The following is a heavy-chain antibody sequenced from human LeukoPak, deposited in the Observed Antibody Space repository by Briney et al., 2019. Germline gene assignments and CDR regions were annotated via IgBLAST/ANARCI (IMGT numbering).Heavy chain of an antibody. CDR3: AKRVSGTTFY. J-gene: IGHJ4*02. Sequence: GGSPRLSCAASGFTFSSYVMSWVRQAPGKGLEWVSAISGSGATTYYADSVKGRFTISRDNSKNTLYLHMNSLRAEDTAVYYCAKRVSGTTFYWGQGTLVTVSS. D-gene: IGHD1-1*01. CDR1: GFTFSSYV. CDR2: ISGSGATT. V-gene: IGHV3-23*01.